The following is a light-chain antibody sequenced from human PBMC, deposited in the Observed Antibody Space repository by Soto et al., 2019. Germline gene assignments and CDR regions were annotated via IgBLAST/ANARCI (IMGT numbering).Light chain of an antibody. CDR2: VHSDGSH. V-gene: IGLV4-69*01. CDR1: SGHNNFA. CDR3: QTWGTVV. J-gene: IGLJ2*01. Sequence: QAVLTQSPSASASLGASVKLTCTLSSGHNNFAIAWHQQQPEKGPRFLMKVHSDGSHTKGDGIPDRFSGSSSGAERYLTISSLQSEDEADYYCQTWGTVVFGGGTKLTVL.